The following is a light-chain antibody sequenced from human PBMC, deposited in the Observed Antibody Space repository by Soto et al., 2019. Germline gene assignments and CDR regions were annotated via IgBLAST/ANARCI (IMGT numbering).Light chain of an antibody. J-gene: IGKJ2*01. CDR1: QSITSY. CDR3: QQSYNTPYT. CDR2: AAS. Sequence: DIQMTQSPSSLSASVGDRVTITCRASQSITSYLNWYQQKPGKAPKLLIYAASRSQSGVPSRFSGSGSGTDFTLTICSLQPEDFATYYCQQSYNTPYTFGQGTKLEIK. V-gene: IGKV1-39*01.